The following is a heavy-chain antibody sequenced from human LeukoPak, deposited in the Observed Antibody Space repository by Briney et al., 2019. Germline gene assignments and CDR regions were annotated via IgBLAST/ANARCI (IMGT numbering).Heavy chain of an antibody. V-gene: IGHV3-23*01. CDR2: ISSGGHST. J-gene: IGHJ1*01. CDR3: AKGTGQWLVPSEYFQY. D-gene: IGHD6-19*01. Sequence: GGSLRLSCAASGFTYSNYAMTWVRQAPGKGLEWVSSISSGGHSTYYAGSVKGRFTISRDNSKNTLYLQMNSLRAEDTAVYYCAKGTGQWLVPSEYFQYWGQGTLVTVSS. CDR1: GFTYSNYA.